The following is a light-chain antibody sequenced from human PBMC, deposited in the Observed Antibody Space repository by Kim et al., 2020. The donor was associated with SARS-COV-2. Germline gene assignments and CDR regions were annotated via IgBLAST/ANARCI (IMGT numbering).Light chain of an antibody. J-gene: IGKJ1*01. CDR3: QQANSFPRT. CDR2: AAS. Sequence: DIQMTQSPSSVSASVGDRVTITRRASQGISNWLAWYQQKPGKAPKLLIYAASSLQSGVPSRFSGSGSGTNFTLTISSLQAEDFATYYCQQANSFPRTFGQGTKVDIK. V-gene: IGKV1-12*01. CDR1: QGISNW.